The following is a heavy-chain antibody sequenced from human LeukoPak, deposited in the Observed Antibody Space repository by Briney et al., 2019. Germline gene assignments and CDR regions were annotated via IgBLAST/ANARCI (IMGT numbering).Heavy chain of an antibody. J-gene: IGHJ6*03. V-gene: IGHV4-34*01. Sequence: SETLSLTCAVYGGSFSGYYWSWIRQPPGKGLEWIGEINHSGGTNYNPSLKSRFTISIDTSKNQFSLKLSSVTAADTAVYYCARGGGYDFWSGSNYYYYYMEVWDKGTTVTVSS. CDR1: GGSFSGYY. CDR3: ARGGGYDFWSGSNYYYYYMEV. D-gene: IGHD3-3*01. CDR2: INHSGGT.